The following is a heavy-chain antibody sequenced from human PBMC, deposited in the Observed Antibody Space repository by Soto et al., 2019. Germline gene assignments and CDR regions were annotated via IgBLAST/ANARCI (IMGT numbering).Heavy chain of an antibody. Sequence: GGSLRLSCAASGFTFSSYSMNWVRQAPGKGLEWVSYISSSSTIYYADSVKGRFTISRDSAKNSLYLQMNSLRAEDTAVYYCARDRGCSGGSCYRFFDYWGQGTLVTVSS. J-gene: IGHJ4*02. V-gene: IGHV3-48*01. CDR2: ISSSSTI. CDR3: ARDRGCSGGSCYRFFDY. CDR1: GFTFSSYS. D-gene: IGHD2-15*01.